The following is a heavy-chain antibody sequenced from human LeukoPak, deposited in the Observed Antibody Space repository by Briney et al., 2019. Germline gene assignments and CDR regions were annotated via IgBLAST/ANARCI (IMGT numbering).Heavy chain of an antibody. CDR1: GFIFNTYE. D-gene: IGHD1-26*01. Sequence: GRSLRLSCVASGFIFNTYELGPPGSRQGAGVGGSRFQRQRQKILRRLREGPITISRDNSKNMVYLQMNNLRPEDTAVYYCARDEWELLEAHFDYWGQGTLVTVSS. V-gene: IGHV3-30-3*01. J-gene: IGHJ4*02. CDR2: FQRQRQK. CDR3: ARDEWELLEAHFDY.